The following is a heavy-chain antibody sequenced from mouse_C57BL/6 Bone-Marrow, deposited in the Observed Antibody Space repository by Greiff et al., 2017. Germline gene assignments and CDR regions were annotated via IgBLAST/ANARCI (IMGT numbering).Heavy chain of an antibody. Sequence: QVHLKQPGAELVRPGTSVKLSCKASGYTFTSYWMHWVKQRPGQGLEWIGVIDPSDSYTNYNQKFKGKATLTVDTSSSTAYMQLSSLTSEDSAVYYCAREYDYGFAYWGQGTLVTVSA. J-gene: IGHJ3*01. CDR2: IDPSDSYT. CDR1: GYTFTSYW. V-gene: IGHV1-59*01. D-gene: IGHD2-4*01. CDR3: AREYDYGFAY.